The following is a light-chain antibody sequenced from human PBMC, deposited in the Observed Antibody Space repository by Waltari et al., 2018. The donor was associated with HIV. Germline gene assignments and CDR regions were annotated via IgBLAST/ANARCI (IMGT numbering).Light chain of an antibody. CDR1: HSVSDY. CDR2: DAS. J-gene: IGKJ2*01. CDR3: QQRTSWSPNT. Sequence: EIVLTQSPGTLSLSPGERATLSCRASHSVSDYLAWYQQKPGQPPRLLIYDASNRAAGIPARFSGSGSGTDFTLTISSLEPEDFAVYYCQQRTSWSPNTFGQGTKLEIK. V-gene: IGKV3-11*01.